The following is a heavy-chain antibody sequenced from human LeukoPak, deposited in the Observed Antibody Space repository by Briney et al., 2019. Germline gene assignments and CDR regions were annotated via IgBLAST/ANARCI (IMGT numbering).Heavy chain of an antibody. Sequence: GGSLRLSCAASGFTFSSYGMNWVRQAPGKGLEWISGISPSGGGTYYADFVKGRFTISRDDSKNTLYLHMHGLRAEDTALYYCAKVAGRAFGAVIASRARYYMDVWGKGTTVTVSS. V-gene: IGHV3-23*01. D-gene: IGHD3-16*02. CDR2: ISPSGGGT. CDR3: AKVAGRAFGAVIASRARYYMDV. J-gene: IGHJ6*03. CDR1: GFTFSSYG.